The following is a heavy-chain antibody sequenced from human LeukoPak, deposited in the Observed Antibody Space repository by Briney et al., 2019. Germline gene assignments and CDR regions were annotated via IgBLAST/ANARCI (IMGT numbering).Heavy chain of an antibody. Sequence: ASVKVSCKASGYTFTSYGISWVRQAPGQGLEWMGWINPNSGGTNYAQKFQGRVTMTRDTSISTAYMELSRLRSDDTAVYYCARDRGGTLSYWGQGTLVTVSS. J-gene: IGHJ4*02. CDR3: ARDRGGTLSY. CDR2: INPNSGGT. D-gene: IGHD3-16*01. CDR1: GYTFTSYG. V-gene: IGHV1-2*02.